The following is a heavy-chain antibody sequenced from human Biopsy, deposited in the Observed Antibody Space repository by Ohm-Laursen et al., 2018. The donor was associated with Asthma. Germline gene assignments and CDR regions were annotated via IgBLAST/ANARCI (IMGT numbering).Heavy chain of an antibody. Sequence: ASVKVSCKISGYSPTDLSMHWVRQAPGQGLEWMGGHDHEEGGTVNARRFQGRVTMTEDTSTDTAYMELSSPSSDDTAVYYCASDFPKDYVRYNFQFWGQGTLVTVSS. CDR1: GYSPTDLS. CDR2: HDHEEGGT. J-gene: IGHJ4*02. D-gene: IGHD4-17*01. CDR3: ASDFPKDYVRYNFQF. V-gene: IGHV1-24*01.